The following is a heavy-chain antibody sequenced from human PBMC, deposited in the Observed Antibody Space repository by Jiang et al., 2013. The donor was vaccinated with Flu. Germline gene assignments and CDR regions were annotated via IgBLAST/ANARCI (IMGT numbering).Heavy chain of an antibody. D-gene: IGHD4/OR15-4a*01. Sequence: GSGLVKPSETLSLTCAVSSYSISSGYYWGWIRQPPGKGLEWIGSIFHSGSTYYNPSLKSRLTMSADTSKNQFSLKLRSVTAADTAIYYCARGTNLDDYDSWGQGTLVTVSS. J-gene: IGHJ4*02. CDR2: IFHSGST. V-gene: IGHV4-38-2*01. CDR3: ARGTNLDDYDS. CDR1: SYSISSGYY.